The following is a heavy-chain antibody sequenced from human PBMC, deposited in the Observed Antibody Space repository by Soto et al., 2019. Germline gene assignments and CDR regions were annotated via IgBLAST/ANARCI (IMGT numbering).Heavy chain of an antibody. Sequence: PXGSLRLSCXXSGFTFSSYAMSWVRQAPGMGXEWVXGISDSGGSTYYADSVKGRFTISRDNSKNTLYLQMNSLRAEDTAVYYCAKGTYYYGSAPYYFDYWGQGTLVTVSS. J-gene: IGHJ4*02. CDR2: ISDSGGST. CDR1: GFTFSSYA. D-gene: IGHD3-10*01. V-gene: IGHV3-23*01. CDR3: AKGTYYYGSAPYYFDY.